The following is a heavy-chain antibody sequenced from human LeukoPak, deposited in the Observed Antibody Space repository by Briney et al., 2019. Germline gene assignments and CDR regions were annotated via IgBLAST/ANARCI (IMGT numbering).Heavy chain of an antibody. CDR2: INHSGST. CDR3: ARGPLRYFDWLFSTDAFDI. CDR1: GGSFSGYY. D-gene: IGHD3-9*01. V-gene: IGHV4-34*01. Sequence: SETLSLTCAVYGGSFSGYYWSWIRQPPGKGLEWIGEINHSGSTNYNPSLKSRVTISVDTSKNQFSLKLSSVTAADTAVYYCARGPLRYFDWLFSTDAFDIWGQGTMVTVSS. J-gene: IGHJ3*02.